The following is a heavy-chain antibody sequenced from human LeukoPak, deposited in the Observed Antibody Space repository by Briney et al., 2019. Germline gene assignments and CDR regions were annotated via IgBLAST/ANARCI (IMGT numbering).Heavy chain of an antibody. Sequence: SETLSLTCSVSDYSISSGYYWGWIRQPPGKGLEWIGYIYYSGSTNYNPSLKSRVTISVDTSKNQFSLKLSSVTAADTAVYYCAGGSRTMYYFDYWGQGTLVTVSS. V-gene: IGHV4-61*01. D-gene: IGHD1/OR15-1a*01. CDR2: IYYSGST. J-gene: IGHJ4*02. CDR1: DYSISSGYY. CDR3: AGGSRTMYYFDY.